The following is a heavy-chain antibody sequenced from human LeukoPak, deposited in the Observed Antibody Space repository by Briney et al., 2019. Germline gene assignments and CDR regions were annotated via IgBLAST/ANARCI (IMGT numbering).Heavy chain of an antibody. CDR3: ARDPWSYWSY. D-gene: IGHD1-26*01. CDR1: GFTFSDYH. J-gene: IGHJ4*02. V-gene: IGHV3-11*06. CDR2: ISSSSDYT. Sequence: PGGSLRLSCAASGFTFSDYHMSWIRQAPGEGLEWVSYISSSSDYTNYADSVKGRFTISRDNAKKSLYLQMDSLRAEDTAVYYCARDPWSYWSYWGQGTLVTVSS.